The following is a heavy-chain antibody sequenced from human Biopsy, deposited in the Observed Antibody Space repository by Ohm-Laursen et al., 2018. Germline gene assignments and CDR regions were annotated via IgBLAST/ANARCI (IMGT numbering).Heavy chain of an antibody. CDR3: GKDGSSGDYAVWCAFDI. V-gene: IGHV3-9*01. Sequence: LRLSCAASGSTCDVYAMHWARQGQGKGLERDSGRSWSSRNIGYADSVKGRFTISRDNAKNSLYLQMNTMRAEDTALYYCGKDGSSGDYAVWCAFDIWGQGTMVTVSS. CDR2: RSWSSRNI. D-gene: IGHD3-22*01. J-gene: IGHJ3*02. CDR1: GSTCDVYA.